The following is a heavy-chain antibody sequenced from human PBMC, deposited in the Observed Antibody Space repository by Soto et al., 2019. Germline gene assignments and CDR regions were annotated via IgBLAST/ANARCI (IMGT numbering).Heavy chain of an antibody. D-gene: IGHD7-27*01. Sequence: EVQLLESGGGLVQPGGSLRLSCAASGFTFSSYAMSWVRQAPGKGLEWVSVISGSGGSTYYADSVKGRFTISRDNSHNTRYLQMNSLRAEDTAVYYCAKRNWGGWYFDLWGRGTLVTVSS. V-gene: IGHV3-23*01. CDR2: ISGSGGST. CDR1: GFTFSSYA. J-gene: IGHJ2*01. CDR3: AKRNWGGWYFDL.